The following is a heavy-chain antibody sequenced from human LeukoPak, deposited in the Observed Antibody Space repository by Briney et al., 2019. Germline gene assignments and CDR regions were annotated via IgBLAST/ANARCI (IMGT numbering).Heavy chain of an antibody. CDR3: AEARAFGAMVRGAFDY. D-gene: IGHD3-10*01. J-gene: IGHJ4*02. CDR2: ISGSGGST. Sequence: TGGSLRLSCAASGFTFSSYAMSWVRQAPGKGLEWVSGISGSGGSTYYADSVKGRFTISRDNSKNTVYLQMNSLRAEDTAVYYCAEARAFGAMVRGAFDYWGQGTLVTVSS. CDR1: GFTFSSYA. V-gene: IGHV3-23*01.